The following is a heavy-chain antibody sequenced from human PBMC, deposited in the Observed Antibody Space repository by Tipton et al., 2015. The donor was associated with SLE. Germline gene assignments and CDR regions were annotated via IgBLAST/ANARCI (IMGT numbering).Heavy chain of an antibody. V-gene: IGHV4-34*01. CDR2: INHSGST. Sequence: TLSLTCAVYGGSFSGYYWSWIRQPPGKGLEWIGEINHSGSTNYNPSLKSRVSISADTSKNQFSLKLSSVTAADTAVYYCARDSSSWGDYYYGMDVWGQGTTVTVSS. CDR3: ARDSSSWGDYYYGMDV. J-gene: IGHJ6*02. CDR1: GGSFSGYY. D-gene: IGHD6-13*01.